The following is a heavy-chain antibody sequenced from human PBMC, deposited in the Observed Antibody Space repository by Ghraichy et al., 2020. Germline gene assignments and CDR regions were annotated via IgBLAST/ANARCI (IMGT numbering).Heavy chain of an antibody. D-gene: IGHD2-2*01. CDR3: ARVRAQPRGGWFDP. Sequence: SETLSLTCTVSGGSISSYYWSWIRQPPGKGLEWIGYIYYSGSTNYNPSLKSRVTISVDTSKNQFSLKLSSVTAADTAVYYCARVRAQPRGGWFDPWGQGTLVTVSS. CDR2: IYYSGST. CDR1: GGSISSYY. V-gene: IGHV4-59*01. J-gene: IGHJ5*02.